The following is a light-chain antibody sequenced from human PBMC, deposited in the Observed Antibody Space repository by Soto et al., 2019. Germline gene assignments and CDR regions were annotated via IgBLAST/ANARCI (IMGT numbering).Light chain of an antibody. Sequence: EIVLTQSPATLSLSPGERATLSCRASQSVSSYFAWYQQKPGQAPRLLSYDASNRATGIPARFSGSGSGTDFTLTISSLEPEDFAVYDCQQRSNWLTFGGGTKVEIK. CDR1: QSVSSY. J-gene: IGKJ4*01. V-gene: IGKV3-11*01. CDR3: QQRSNWLT. CDR2: DAS.